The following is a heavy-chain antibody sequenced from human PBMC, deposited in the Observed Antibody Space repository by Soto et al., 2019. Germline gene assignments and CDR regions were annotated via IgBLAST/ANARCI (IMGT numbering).Heavy chain of an antibody. J-gene: IGHJ4*02. CDR2: IYWHDDK. CDR3: APRGAATVGLYYFVY. V-gene: IGHV2-5*01. Sequence: SGPTLVNPTQTLTLTCTFSGFSLSTTGVGVSWIRQPPGKALEWLALIYWHDDKRYSPSLKSRLTITKDTSKNQVVLTMTNMDPVDHAKYYCAPRGAATVGLYYFVYLGPGALVTVSS. CDR1: GFSLSTTGVG. D-gene: IGHD3-16*01.